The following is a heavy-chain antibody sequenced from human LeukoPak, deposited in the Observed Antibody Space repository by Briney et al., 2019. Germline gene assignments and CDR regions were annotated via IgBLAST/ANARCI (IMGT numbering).Heavy chain of an antibody. D-gene: IGHD5/OR15-5a*01. CDR2: MSYNGRNE. CDR3: TRDAVAYSSVYGAGKYFDD. V-gene: IGHV3-30*01. J-gene: IGHJ4*02. Sequence: GGSLGLSCVGSGLDFSSYTMNGVRQAPGKGREDLTYMSYNGRNELYADSMKGRFADARDNSTSALYLQMNSLRLENTAVYYCTRDAVAYSSVYGAGKYFDDWGQGTLVTVSS. CDR1: GLDFSSYT.